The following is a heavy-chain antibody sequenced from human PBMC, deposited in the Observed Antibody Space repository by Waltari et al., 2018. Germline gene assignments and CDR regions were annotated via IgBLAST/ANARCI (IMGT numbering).Heavy chain of an antibody. CDR1: GGSISSSSYY. V-gene: IGHV4-39*01. J-gene: IGHJ4*02. Sequence: QLQLQESGPGLVKPSETLSLTCTVSGGSISSSSYYWGWIRQPPGKGLEWIGSIYYSGSTYYNPFLKSRVTISVDTSKNQFSLKLSSVTAADTAVYYCARHWGEGIAVVLSYWGQGTLVTVSS. D-gene: IGHD6-19*01. CDR3: ARHWGEGIAVVLSY. CDR2: IYYSGST.